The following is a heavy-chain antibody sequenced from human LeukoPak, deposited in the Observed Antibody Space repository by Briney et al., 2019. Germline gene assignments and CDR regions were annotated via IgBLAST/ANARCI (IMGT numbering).Heavy chain of an antibody. V-gene: IGHV6-1*01. J-gene: IGHJ5*02. CDR2: TYYRSTWYN. D-gene: IGHD2-2*01. Sequence: SQTLSLTCAISGDSVSSNSVTWNWIRQSPSRGLEWLGRTYYRSTWYNDYAVSVRGRITVNPDTSKNQCSLHLNSVTPEDTAVYYCARRLTQYDCFDPWGQGILVTVSS. CDR1: GDSVSSNSVT. CDR3: ARRLTQYDCFDP.